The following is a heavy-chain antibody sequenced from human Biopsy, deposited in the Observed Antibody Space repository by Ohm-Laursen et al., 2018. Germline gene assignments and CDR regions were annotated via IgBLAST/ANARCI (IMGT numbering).Heavy chain of an antibody. CDR3: ARVNVDRVSTIID. CDR1: GGSISSGNDY. Sequence: TLSLTCTVSGGSISSGNDYWSWIRQHPGKGLEWIGYIYYSGSTSYTPSLKSRVIISLDTSKNQFSLKLSSVIAADTAVYYCARVNVDRVSTIIDWGQGTLVTVSS. V-gene: IGHV4-31*03. J-gene: IGHJ4*02. CDR2: IYYSGST. D-gene: IGHD5/OR15-5a*01.